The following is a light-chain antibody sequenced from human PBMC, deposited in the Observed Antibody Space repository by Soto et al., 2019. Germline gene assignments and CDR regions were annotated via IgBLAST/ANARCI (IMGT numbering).Light chain of an antibody. CDR3: QQTFSPPYT. J-gene: IGKJ2*01. CDR1: QSISNS. CDR2: VAS. V-gene: IGKV1-39*01. Sequence: IQMTQSLSSLSASVGDTVTITCRASQSISNSVSWYQQKPGKAPKFLIYVASTLQRGVPSRYSGSGSGTDFTLSTSSLQPEDVATDYFQQTFSPPYTFGQGTKLEIK.